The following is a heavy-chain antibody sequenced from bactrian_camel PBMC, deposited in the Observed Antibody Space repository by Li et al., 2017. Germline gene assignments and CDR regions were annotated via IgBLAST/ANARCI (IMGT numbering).Heavy chain of an antibody. CDR3: AASTREAVWGLSSTAFDY. CDR2: IDLAEIA. Sequence: VQLVESGGGSVQAGGSLTLSCASQTLVDSNTDMGWFRRAPGQEREGVAVIDLAEIATYADSVKGRFTISQDNTKKMVYLQMNNLSPEDTAIYYCAASTREAVWGLSSTAFDYWGQGTQVTVS. V-gene: IGHV3S53*01. CDR1: TLVDSNTD. J-gene: IGHJ4*01. D-gene: IGHD3*01.